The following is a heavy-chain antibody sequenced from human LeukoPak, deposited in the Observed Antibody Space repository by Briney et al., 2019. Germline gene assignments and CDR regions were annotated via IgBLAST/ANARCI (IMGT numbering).Heavy chain of an antibody. D-gene: IGHD3-3*01. Sequence: ASVKVSCKASGGTFSSYAISWVRQAPGQGLEWMGRIIPILSITNYAQKFQGRVTITADKSTSTAYMELSSLRSEDTAVYYCARGRMAIFGVVISGWFDPWGQGTLVTVSS. J-gene: IGHJ5*02. CDR1: GGTFSSYA. CDR2: IIPILSIT. CDR3: ARGRMAIFGVVISGWFDP. V-gene: IGHV1-69*04.